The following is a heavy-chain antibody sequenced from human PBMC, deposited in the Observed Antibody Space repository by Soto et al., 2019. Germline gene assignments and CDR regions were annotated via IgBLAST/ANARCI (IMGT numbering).Heavy chain of an antibody. V-gene: IGHV2-5*02. CDR2: IYWDDDK. J-gene: IGHJ6*02. Sequence: QITLKESGPTLVKPTQTLTLTCTFSGFSLSTSGVGVGWIRQPPGKALEWLALIYWDDDKRYSPSLKSRLTIAKDTSKNQVGLTIAHMDPLDTATYYCAHGIAPAVNYYDYGMDVWGQGTTVTVSS. CDR3: AHGIAPAVNYYDYGMDV. D-gene: IGHD6-13*01. CDR1: GFSLSTSGVG.